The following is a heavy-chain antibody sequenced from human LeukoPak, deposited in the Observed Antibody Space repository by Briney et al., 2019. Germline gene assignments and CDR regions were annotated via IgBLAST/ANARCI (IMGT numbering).Heavy chain of an antibody. D-gene: IGHD4-11*01. CDR3: ARGGSDYNNYAYPY. Sequence: QPGRSLRLSCTTSGFNFGDHAMTWVRQAPGKGLQWIGFIRSKLYGGSADYAASVKGRFYMPRDDSMRIVYLEMSSLRTDDTAVYFCARGGSDYNNYAYPYWGQGTLVTVSS. CDR1: GFNFGDHA. V-gene: IGHV3-49*04. J-gene: IGHJ4*02. CDR2: IRSKLYGGSA.